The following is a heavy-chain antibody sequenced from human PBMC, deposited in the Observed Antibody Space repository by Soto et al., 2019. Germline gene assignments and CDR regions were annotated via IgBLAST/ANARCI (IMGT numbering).Heavy chain of an antibody. CDR1: GFTFSSYR. J-gene: IGHJ6*02. Sequence: EVPLVESGGGLVQPGGYLRLPCAASGFTFSSYRMSWVRQAPGKGLEWVANIKQDGSEKYYVDSVQGRFTISRDNAKNALYLQMNSLRAEDTAVYCWAREGFRGVMSCYGMDAWGQGTTVTVSS. CDR2: IKQDGSEK. V-gene: IGHV3-7*04. CDR3: AREGFRGVMSCYGMDA. D-gene: IGHD3-16*01.